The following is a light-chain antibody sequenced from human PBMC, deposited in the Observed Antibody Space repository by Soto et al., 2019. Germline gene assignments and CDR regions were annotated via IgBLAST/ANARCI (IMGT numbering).Light chain of an antibody. V-gene: IGKV3-11*01. J-gene: IGKJ2*01. CDR2: DAS. CDR1: QSVSSY. CDR3: QQRSNWPPYT. Sequence: EIVLTQSPATLSLSPGERATLSCRASQSVSSYLAWYQQKPGQAPRLLIYDASNRATGIPARFSGSGSGTDFTLTISSLEPEDFAVYYCQQRSNWPPYTFGQGTKVDLK.